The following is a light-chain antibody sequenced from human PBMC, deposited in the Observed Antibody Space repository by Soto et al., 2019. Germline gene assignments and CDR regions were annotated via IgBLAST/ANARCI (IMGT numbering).Light chain of an antibody. CDR3: QQYGSSGT. V-gene: IGKV3-20*01. Sequence: PGERATLSCRASQSVSSKLAWYQHKPGQAPRLLIYDTSTRAAGIPARFTGSGSGTDFTLTISRLEPEDFAVYYCQQYGSSGTFGQGTKVDIK. J-gene: IGKJ1*01. CDR2: DTS. CDR1: QSVSSK.